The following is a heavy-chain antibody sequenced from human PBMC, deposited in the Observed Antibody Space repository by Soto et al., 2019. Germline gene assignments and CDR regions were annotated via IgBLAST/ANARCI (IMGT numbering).Heavy chain of an antibody. CDR3: ATDYYGSGSYSYGMDV. J-gene: IGHJ6*02. CDR1: GGSISSGGYY. V-gene: IGHV4-31*03. D-gene: IGHD3-10*01. CDR2: IYYSGST. Sequence: SETLSLTCTVSGGSISSGGYYWSWIRQHPGKGLEWIGYIYYSGSTYYNPSLKSRVTISVDTSKNQFSLKLSSVTAADTAVYYCATDYYGSGSYSYGMDVWGQGTTVTVSS.